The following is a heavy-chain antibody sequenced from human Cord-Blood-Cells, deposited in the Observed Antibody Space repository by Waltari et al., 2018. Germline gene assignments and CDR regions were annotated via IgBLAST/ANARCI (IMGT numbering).Heavy chain of an antibody. CDR2: INPNSGGT. J-gene: IGHJ4*02. V-gene: IGHV1-2*02. CDR1: GYTFTGYY. Sequence: QVQLVQSGAEVKKPGASVKVSCKAYGYTFTGYYMPWVRQAPGQGLEWMGWINPNSGGTNYAQKFQGRVTMTRDTSISTAYMELSRLRSDDTAVYYCARPHQAARRWDFDYWGQGTLVTVSS. CDR3: ARPHQAARRWDFDY. D-gene: IGHD6-6*01.